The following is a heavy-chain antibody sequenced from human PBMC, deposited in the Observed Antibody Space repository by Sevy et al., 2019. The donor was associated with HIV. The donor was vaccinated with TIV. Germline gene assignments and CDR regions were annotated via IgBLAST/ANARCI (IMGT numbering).Heavy chain of an antibody. CDR1: GFTFSSYA. V-gene: IGHV3-23*01. CDR3: AKDGVGATGNYFDY. J-gene: IGHJ4*02. Sequence: GGSLRLSCAASGFTFSSYAVSWVRRAPGKGLEWVSAISAGGGSTYYAESVKGRFTISRDNSKNTLYLQMNSLRAEDTAVYYCAKDGVGATGNYFDYWGQGTLVTVSS. D-gene: IGHD1-26*01. CDR2: ISAGGGST.